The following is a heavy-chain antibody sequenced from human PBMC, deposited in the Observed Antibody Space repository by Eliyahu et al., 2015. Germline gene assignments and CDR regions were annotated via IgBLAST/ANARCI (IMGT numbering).Heavy chain of an antibody. CDR3: ARDGKLEGENGMDV. CDR2: IIPMFGTA. D-gene: IGHD1-1*01. J-gene: IGHJ6*02. Sequence: QVQLVQSGAEVKKPGSSVKVXCKASGGTFRSYAISWVRQAPGQGLEWMGGIIPMFGTANYAQKFQGRVTITADESTSTAYMELNSLRSEDTAVYYCARDGKLEGENGMDVWGQGTTVTVSS. CDR1: GGTFRSYA. V-gene: IGHV1-69*01.